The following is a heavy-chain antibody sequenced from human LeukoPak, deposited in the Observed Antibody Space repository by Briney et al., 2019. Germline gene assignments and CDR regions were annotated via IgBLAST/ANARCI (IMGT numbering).Heavy chain of an antibody. J-gene: IGHJ4*02. CDR1: GFTFDEHG. CDR2: INWNGGST. Sequence: GGSLRLSCIASGFTFDEHGMSWVRQAPGKGLEWVSNINWNGGSTGYVDSVKGRFTISRDNSKNTLYLQMNSLRAEDTAVYYCANFLGCSSTSCYRAYDYWGQGTLVTVSS. D-gene: IGHD2-2*01. V-gene: IGHV3-20*04. CDR3: ANFLGCSSTSCYRAYDY.